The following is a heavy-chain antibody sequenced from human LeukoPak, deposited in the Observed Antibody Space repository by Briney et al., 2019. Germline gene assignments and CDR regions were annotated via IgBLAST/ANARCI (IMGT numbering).Heavy chain of an antibody. Sequence: PPGGSLRLSCAASGFTFSSYGMSWVRQAPGKGLEWVSAISGSGGSTYYADSVKGRFTISRDNAKNSLYLQMNSLRAEDTAVYYCAREVGTAMAPYYFDYWGQGTLVTVSS. CDR2: ISGSGGST. CDR1: GFTFSSYG. V-gene: IGHV3-23*01. J-gene: IGHJ4*02. CDR3: AREVGTAMAPYYFDY. D-gene: IGHD5-18*01.